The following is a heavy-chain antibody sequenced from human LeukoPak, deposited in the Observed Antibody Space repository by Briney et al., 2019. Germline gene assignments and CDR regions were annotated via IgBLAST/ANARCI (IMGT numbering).Heavy chain of an antibody. CDR2: ISSSGDTI. Sequence: GGSLTLTFAAYGFTFISCEMNWVRQAPGKGLEWVSYISSSGDTIYYADSVKGRFTISRDNAKNSLYLQMNSLRADDTAVYYCARVSGEADWGPDYWGQGTLVTVSS. D-gene: IGHD3-10*01. V-gene: IGHV3-48*03. J-gene: IGHJ4*02. CDR3: ARVSGEADWGPDY. CDR1: GFTFISCE.